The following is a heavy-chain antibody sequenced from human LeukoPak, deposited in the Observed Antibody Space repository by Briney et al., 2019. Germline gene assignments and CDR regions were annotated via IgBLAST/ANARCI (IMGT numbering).Heavy chain of an antibody. CDR1: GFTFSSYW. J-gene: IGHJ4*02. V-gene: IGHV3-74*01. CDR3: ARDNRGGYSYGYSYDY. CDR2: INSDGSGT. Sequence: AGGSLRLSCAASGFTFSSYWMHWVRQAPGKGLVWVSRINSDGSGTSYADSVKGRFTISRDNAKNTLYLQMNSLRAEDTAVYYCARDNRGGYSYGYSYDYWGQGTLVTVSS. D-gene: IGHD5-18*01.